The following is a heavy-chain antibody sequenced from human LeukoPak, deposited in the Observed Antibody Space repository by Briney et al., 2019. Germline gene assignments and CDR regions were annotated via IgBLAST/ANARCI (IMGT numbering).Heavy chain of an antibody. D-gene: IGHD2-2*01. CDR3: AREQVVVGRGYYGMDV. V-gene: IGHV3-53*01. CDR2: IYSGGST. J-gene: IGHJ6*02. Sequence: GGSLRLSCAASGFTVSSNYISWVRQAPGKGLEWVSVIYSGGSTYYADSVKGRFTISRDNSKNTLYLQMNSLRVDDTAVYYCAREQVVVGRGYYGMDVWGQGTTVTVSS. CDR1: GFTVSSNY.